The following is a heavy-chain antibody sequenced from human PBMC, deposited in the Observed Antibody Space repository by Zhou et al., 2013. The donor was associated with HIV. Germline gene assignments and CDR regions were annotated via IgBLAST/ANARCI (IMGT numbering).Heavy chain of an antibody. J-gene: IGHJ4*02. CDR3: AGGELVTMIVVVIADTHPFDY. CDR1: GGSISSSSYY. V-gene: IGHV4-39*07. D-gene: IGHD3-22*01. CDR2: IYYSGST. Sequence: QVQLQESGPGLVKPSETLSLTCTVSGGSISSSSYYWGWIRQPPGKGLEWIGSIYYSGSTYYNPSLKSRVTISVDTSKNQFSLKLSSVTAADTAVYYCAGGELVTMIVVVIADTHPFDYWGQGTLVTGLL.